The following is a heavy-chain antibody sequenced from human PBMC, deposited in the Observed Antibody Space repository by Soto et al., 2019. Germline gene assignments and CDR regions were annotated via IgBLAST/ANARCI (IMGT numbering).Heavy chain of an antibody. J-gene: IGHJ6*02. CDR1: GGTFSSYA. CDR3: AREWGDTAMVTYYNCGMDV. Sequence: QVQLVQSGAEVKKPGSSVKVSCKASGGTFSSYAISWVRQAPGQGLEWMGGIIPIFGTANYAQNFQGRVTITADESTSTAYMELSSLRSEDTAVYYCAREWGDTAMVTYYNCGMDVWGQGTTVTVSS. D-gene: IGHD5-18*01. V-gene: IGHV1-69*12. CDR2: IIPIFGTA.